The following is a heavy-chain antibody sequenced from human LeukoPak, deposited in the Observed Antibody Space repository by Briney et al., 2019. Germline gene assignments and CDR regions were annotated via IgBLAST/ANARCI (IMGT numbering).Heavy chain of an antibody. CDR2: INPNSGGT. J-gene: IGHJ4*02. Sequence: ASVKVSCKASGYTFTGYYMHWVRQAPGQGLEWMGWINPNSGGTNYAQKFQGRVTMTRDTSISTAYMELSRLRSDDTAVYYCARDYCSSNSCYLFDYWGQGTLVTVSS. V-gene: IGHV1-2*02. CDR3: ARDYCSSNSCYLFDY. CDR1: GYTFTGYY. D-gene: IGHD2-2*01.